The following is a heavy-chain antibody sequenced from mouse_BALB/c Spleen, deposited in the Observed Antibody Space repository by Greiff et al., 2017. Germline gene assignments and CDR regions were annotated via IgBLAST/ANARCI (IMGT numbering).Heavy chain of an antibody. D-gene: IGHD1-1*01. V-gene: IGHV1-7*01. J-gene: IGHJ3*01. CDR2: INPSTGYT. Sequence: VQLQQSGAELAKPGASVKMSCKASGYTFTSYWMHWVKQRPGQGLEWIGYINPSTGYTEYNQKFKDKATLTADKSSSTAYMQLSSLTSEDSAVYYCARSAYGSPFAYWGQGTLVTVSA. CDR1: GYTFTSYW. CDR3: ARSAYGSPFAY.